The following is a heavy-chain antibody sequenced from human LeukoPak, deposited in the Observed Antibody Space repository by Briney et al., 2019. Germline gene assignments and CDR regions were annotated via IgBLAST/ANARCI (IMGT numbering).Heavy chain of an antibody. V-gene: IGHV1-2*02. CDR2: INPNSGDT. Sequence: ASVKVSCKASGYIFTGYYMHWVRQAPGQGLEWMGWINPNSGDTNYAQKFQGRVTMTRDTSISTVYMELSRLRSDDTAVYYCARDPAADAFDIWGQGTMVTVSS. CDR1: GYIFTGYY. J-gene: IGHJ3*02. CDR3: ARDPAADAFDI.